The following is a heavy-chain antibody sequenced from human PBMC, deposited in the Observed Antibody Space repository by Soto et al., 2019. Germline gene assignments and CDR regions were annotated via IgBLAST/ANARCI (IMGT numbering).Heavy chain of an antibody. CDR1: GGSISSYY. D-gene: IGHD3-3*01. Sequence: SETLSLTCTVSGGSISSYYWSWIRQPPGKGLEWIGYIYYSGSTNYNPSLKSRVTISVDTSKNQFSLKLSSVTAADTAVYYCARGLYGLWSGPPYYYYGMDVWGQGTTVTVSS. J-gene: IGHJ6*02. CDR2: IYYSGST. CDR3: ARGLYGLWSGPPYYYYGMDV. V-gene: IGHV4-59*01.